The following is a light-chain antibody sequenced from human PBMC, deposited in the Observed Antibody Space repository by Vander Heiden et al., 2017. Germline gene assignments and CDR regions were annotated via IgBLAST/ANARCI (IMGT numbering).Light chain of an antibody. CDR2: GAS. V-gene: IGKV3-20*01. CDR1: QSVSSSY. CDR3: QQYGSSPLGT. J-gene: IGKJ1*01. Sequence: EIVLTQSPGTLSLSPGERATLSCRASQSVSSSYLAWYQQKPGQAPRLLIYGASSSATGIPDRFSGSGSGTDFTLTISRLEPEDFAVYYCQQYGSSPLGTFGQGTKVEIK.